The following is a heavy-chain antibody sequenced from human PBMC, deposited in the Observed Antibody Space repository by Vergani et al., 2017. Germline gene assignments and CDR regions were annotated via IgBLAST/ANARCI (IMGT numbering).Heavy chain of an antibody. J-gene: IGHJ6*02. CDR1: GGSFSGYY. V-gene: IGHV4-34*01. Sequence: QVQLQQWGAGLLKPSETLSLTCAVYGGSFSGYYWSWIRQPPGKGLEWIGETNHSGSTNYNPSLTSRVTISVDTSKNQFSLNLSSVTAADTAVYYCARLGYCSSTSCYYYYYYGMDVWGQGTTVTVSS. CDR3: ARLGYCSSTSCYYYYYYGMDV. D-gene: IGHD2-2*01. CDR2: TNHSGST.